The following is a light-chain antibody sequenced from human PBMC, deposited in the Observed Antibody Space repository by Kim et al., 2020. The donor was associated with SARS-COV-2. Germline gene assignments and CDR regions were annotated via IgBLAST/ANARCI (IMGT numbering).Light chain of an antibody. CDR2: DLS. CDR3: QQYGTLIT. V-gene: IGKV3-20*01. Sequence: LSPGERATLSCRASQTIRSSSLAWYQQKPGQAPRLLIYDLSTRATGIPDRFSGSGSGTDFTLTISRLEPEDSAVYYCQQYGTLITFGQGTRLEIK. J-gene: IGKJ5*01. CDR1: QTIRSSS.